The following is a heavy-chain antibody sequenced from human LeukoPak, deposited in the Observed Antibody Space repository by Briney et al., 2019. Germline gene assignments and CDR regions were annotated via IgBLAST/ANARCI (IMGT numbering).Heavy chain of an antibody. V-gene: IGHV3-20*04. J-gene: IGHJ6*03. Sequence: PGGSLRLSCAASGFTFDDYGMSWVRQAPGKGLEWVSGINWNGGSTGYADSVKGRFTISRDNAKNSLYLQMNSLRAEDTALYYCARGIAAAGPYYYYYMDVWGKGTTVTVSS. CDR1: GFTFDDYG. CDR2: INWNGGST. CDR3: ARGIAAAGPYYYYYMDV. D-gene: IGHD6-13*01.